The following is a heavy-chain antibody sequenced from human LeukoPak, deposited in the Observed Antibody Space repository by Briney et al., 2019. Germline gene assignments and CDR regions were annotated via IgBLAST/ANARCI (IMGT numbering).Heavy chain of an antibody. CDR1: GFTFSNYE. CDR2: ISRSGTI. Sequence: GGPLRLSCAASGFTFSNYEMDWLRQAPGKGLEWVSHISRSGTIYYADSVKGRFTISRDNARNSLYLQMNNLRAEDTAVYYCAREWYCSRGSCYAALFDFWGQGTLVTVSS. J-gene: IGHJ4*02. CDR3: AREWYCSRGSCYAALFDF. V-gene: IGHV3-48*03. D-gene: IGHD2-2*01.